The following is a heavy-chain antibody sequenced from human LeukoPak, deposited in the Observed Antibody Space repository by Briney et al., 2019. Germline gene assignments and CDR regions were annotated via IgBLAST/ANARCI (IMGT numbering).Heavy chain of an antibody. CDR2: IHQDGSET. J-gene: IGHJ4*02. Sequence: PGGLLRLSCAASGFTFTKYWMAWVRQAPAKGLEWVASIHQDGSETHSIDSGRFTISRDNAKNSLYLQMNSLRDEDTAVYYCANTVGHYSHNWGQGTLVTVSS. D-gene: IGHD4-11*01. CDR3: ANTVGHYSHN. CDR1: GFTFTKYW. V-gene: IGHV3-7*05.